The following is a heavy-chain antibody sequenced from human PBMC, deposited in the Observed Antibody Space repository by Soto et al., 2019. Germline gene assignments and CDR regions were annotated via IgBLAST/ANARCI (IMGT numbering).Heavy chain of an antibody. D-gene: IGHD3-10*01. J-gene: IGHJ6*02. CDR2: INPNSGGT. V-gene: IGHV1-2*02. CDR1: GYTFTGAY. CDR3: XXXFTTRSYGVDV. Sequence: QAQLVQSGAEVKKPGASVKVSCKASGYTFTGAYIHWVRQAPGQGLEWMGCINPNSGGTEFAQKFQGRVTVTRDTSITTVYMEMNRLRSDDXXXXXXXXXFTTRSYGVDVWGQGTAV.